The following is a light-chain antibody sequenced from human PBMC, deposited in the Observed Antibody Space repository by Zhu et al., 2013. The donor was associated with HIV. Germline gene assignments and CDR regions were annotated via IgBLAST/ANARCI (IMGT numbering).Light chain of an antibody. J-gene: IGKJ4*01. CDR3: QQYNVYPLT. V-gene: IGKV1-33*01. Sequence: DIQLTQSPSFLSASVGDRVTITCRASHDIGRYLAWYQQKPGKAPKVLISDASTLETGVPSRFSGSGSGTDFTFTISSLQPEDIATYYCQQYNVYPLTFGGGTKVEI. CDR2: DAS. CDR1: HDIGRY.